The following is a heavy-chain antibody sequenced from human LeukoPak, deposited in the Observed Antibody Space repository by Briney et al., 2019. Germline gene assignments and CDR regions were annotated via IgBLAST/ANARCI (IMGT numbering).Heavy chain of an antibody. V-gene: IGHV3-7*01. D-gene: IGHD6-13*01. CDR1: GFTFSNSW. CDR2: VKVDGSEK. CDR3: ARDSSAPY. Sequence: GGSLRLSCAASGFTFSNSWMSWVRQAPGKGLEWVANVKVDGSEKYYVDSVKGRFTISRDNAKNSLYLQMNSLRAEDTAVYYCARDSSAPYWGQGTLVTVSS. J-gene: IGHJ4*02.